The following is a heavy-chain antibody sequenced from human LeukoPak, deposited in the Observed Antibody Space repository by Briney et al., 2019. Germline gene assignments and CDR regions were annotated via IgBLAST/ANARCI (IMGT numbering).Heavy chain of an antibody. CDR3: ARHVFGVVLAPGAFDI. Sequence: PSETLSLTCAVSGYSISSGYYWGWIRQPPGKGLEWIGSIYHSGSTYYNPSLKSRVTISVDTSKNQFSLKLSSVTTADTAVYYCARHVFGVVLAPGAFDIWGQGTMVTVSS. J-gene: IGHJ3*02. CDR2: IYHSGST. D-gene: IGHD3-3*01. CDR1: GYSISSGYY. V-gene: IGHV4-38-2*01.